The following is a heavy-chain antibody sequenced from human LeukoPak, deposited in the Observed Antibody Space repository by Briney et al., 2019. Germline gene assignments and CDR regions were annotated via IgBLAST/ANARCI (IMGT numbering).Heavy chain of an antibody. CDR1: GYSISSGYY. CDR2: IYYSGST. Sequence: SETLSLTCTVSGYSISSGYYWGWIRQPPGKGLEWIGYIYYSGSTNYNPSLKSRVTISVDTSKNQFSLKLRSVTAADTAVYYCARVTGYMIEDYFDYWGQGILVTVSS. CDR3: ARVTGYMIEDYFDY. V-gene: IGHV4-38-2*02. D-gene: IGHD3-9*01. J-gene: IGHJ4*02.